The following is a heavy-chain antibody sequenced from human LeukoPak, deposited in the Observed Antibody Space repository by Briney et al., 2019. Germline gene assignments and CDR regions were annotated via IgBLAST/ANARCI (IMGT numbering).Heavy chain of an antibody. D-gene: IGHD1-26*01. CDR1: GFTFDDYG. Sequence: GGSLRLSCAASGFTFDDYGMSWVRQAPGKGLKWVSGINWNGGSTGYADSVKGRFTISRDNAKNSLYLQMNSLRAEDMALYYCARDCYDAVGANDYWGQGTLVTVSS. V-gene: IGHV3-20*04. CDR3: ARDCYDAVGANDY. CDR2: INWNGGST. J-gene: IGHJ4*02.